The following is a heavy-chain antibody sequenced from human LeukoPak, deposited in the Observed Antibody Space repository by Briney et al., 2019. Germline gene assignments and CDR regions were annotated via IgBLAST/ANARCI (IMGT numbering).Heavy chain of an antibody. Sequence: SETLSLTCTVSGDSISSSSYYWAWIRQPPGKRPEWIASINYSGTTYYNLFLKSRVTISIDTSRNQFSLKLSSVTAADTAVYFCARDVAGYYSFWGQGTLVTVSS. CDR2: INYSGTT. CDR3: ARDVAGYYSF. D-gene: IGHD6-19*01. J-gene: IGHJ4*02. CDR1: GDSISSSSYY. V-gene: IGHV4-39*07.